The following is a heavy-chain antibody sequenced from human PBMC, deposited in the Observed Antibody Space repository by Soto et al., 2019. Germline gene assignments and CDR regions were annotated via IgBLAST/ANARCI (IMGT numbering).Heavy chain of an antibody. CDR3: AHRVLRTVFGLVTTTAIYFDF. V-gene: IGHV2-5*02. J-gene: IGHJ4*02. CDR2: IYWDDEK. Sequence: QITLNESGPTLVKPTEPLTLTCTFSGFSLSTSGVGVGWIRQSPGKAPEWLALIYWDDEKRYSASLKSRLTISKDTSKNQVGLTMANLDPADTATYHCAHRVLRTVFGLVTTTAIYFDFWGQGTPVAVSS. CDR1: GFSLSTSGVG. D-gene: IGHD3-3*01.